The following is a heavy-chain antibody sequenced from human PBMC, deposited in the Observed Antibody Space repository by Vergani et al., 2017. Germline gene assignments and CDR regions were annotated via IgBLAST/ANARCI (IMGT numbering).Heavy chain of an antibody. CDR1: GGTFSSYT. CDR2: IIPILGLA. CDR3: ARDPTVPADKYFDL. V-gene: IGHV1-69*08. Sequence: QVQLVQSGAEVKKPGSSVKVSCKASGGTFSSYTISWVRQAPGQGLEWMGRIIPILGLANYAQKLQGRVTLTADKSTSTAYMELSSPRSEETAVYYCARDPTVPADKYFDLWGRGTLVTVSS. D-gene: IGHD2-2*01. J-gene: IGHJ2*01.